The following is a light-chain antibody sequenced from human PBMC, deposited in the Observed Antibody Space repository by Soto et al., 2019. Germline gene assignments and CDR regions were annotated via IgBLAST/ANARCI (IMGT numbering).Light chain of an antibody. J-gene: IGKJ1*01. CDR1: RSISSY. Sequence: DIQMTQSPSSLSASEGDRVTITCRTSRSISSYLNWYQQKPGKAPKLLIYAASSLQSGVPSRFSGSGSGTDFTLTISSLQPEDFATYYCQQSYSTPWTFGQGTKVDIK. V-gene: IGKV1-39*01. CDR3: QQSYSTPWT. CDR2: AAS.